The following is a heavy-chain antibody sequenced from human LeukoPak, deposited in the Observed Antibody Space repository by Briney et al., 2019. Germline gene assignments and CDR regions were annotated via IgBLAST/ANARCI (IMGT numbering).Heavy chain of an antibody. CDR3: ARGMYYYDSSGYYGPAYYFDY. D-gene: IGHD3-22*01. V-gene: IGHV4-59*01. J-gene: IGHJ4*02. CDR1: GGSISSYY. Sequence: KPSETLSLTCTVSGGSISSYYWSWIRQPPGKGLEGIGYIYYSGSTNYNPSLKRGVTISVDPSKHQFSLKLSSVTAADTAVYYCARGMYYYDSSGYYGPAYYFDYWGQGTLVTVSS. CDR2: IYYSGST.